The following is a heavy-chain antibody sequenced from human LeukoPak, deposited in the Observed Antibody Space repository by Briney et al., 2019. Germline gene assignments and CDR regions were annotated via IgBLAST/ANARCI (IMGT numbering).Heavy chain of an antibody. CDR2: IKQDGSEK. D-gene: IGHD6-13*01. Sequence: GGSLRLSCAASGFTFSSYWMSWVRQAPGKGLEWVANIKQDGSEKYYVDSVKGRFTISRDNAKNSLYLQMNSLRIEDTAVYYCALRGYSSSWTALDYWGQETLVTVSS. V-gene: IGHV3-7*01. CDR1: GFTFSSYW. CDR3: ALRGYSSSWTALDY. J-gene: IGHJ4*02.